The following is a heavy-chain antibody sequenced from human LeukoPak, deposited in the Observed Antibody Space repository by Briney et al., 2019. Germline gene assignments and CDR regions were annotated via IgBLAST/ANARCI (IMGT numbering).Heavy chain of an antibody. CDR3: ASNIAAAGQGIYYYYGMDV. D-gene: IGHD6-13*01. CDR2: ISSSGSTI. J-gene: IGHJ6*02. CDR1: GFTFSDYY. Sequence: GRSLRLSCAASGFTFSDYYMSWIRQAPGRGLEWVSYISSSGSTIYYADSVKGRFTISRDNAKNSLYLQMNSLRAEDTAVYYCASNIAAAGQGIYYYYGMDVWGQGTTVTVSS. V-gene: IGHV3-11*01.